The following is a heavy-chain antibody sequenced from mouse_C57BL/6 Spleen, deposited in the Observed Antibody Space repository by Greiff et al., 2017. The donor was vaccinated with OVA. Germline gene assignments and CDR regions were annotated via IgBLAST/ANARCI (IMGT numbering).Heavy chain of an antibody. CDR3: AREGSSYGYFDY. D-gene: IGHD1-1*01. J-gene: IGHJ2*01. V-gene: IGHV5-4*01. CDR1: GFTFSSYA. Sequence: DVKLVESGGGLVKPGGSLKLSCAASGFTFSSYAMSWVRQTPEKRLEWVATISDGGSYTYYPDNVKGRFTISRDNAKNNLYLQMSHLKSEDTAMYYCAREGSSYGYFDYWGQGTTLTVSS. CDR2: ISDGGSYT.